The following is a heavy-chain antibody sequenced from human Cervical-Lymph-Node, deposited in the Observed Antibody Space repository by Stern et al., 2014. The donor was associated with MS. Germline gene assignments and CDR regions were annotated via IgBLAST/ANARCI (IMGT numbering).Heavy chain of an antibody. CDR3: VRDASRYSSSWYFDS. Sequence: VQLVESGAEVKKPGASVKVSCKASGYTLTAYYMHWVRHAPGQGLEWIGWINPSSGGTNYAQKFQGRVTMTRDTSISTAYMGLSSLTSDDTAVYYCVRDASRYSSSWYFDSWGQGTLVTVSS. CDR1: GYTLTAYY. J-gene: IGHJ4*02. CDR2: INPSSGGT. V-gene: IGHV1-2*02. D-gene: IGHD6-13*01.